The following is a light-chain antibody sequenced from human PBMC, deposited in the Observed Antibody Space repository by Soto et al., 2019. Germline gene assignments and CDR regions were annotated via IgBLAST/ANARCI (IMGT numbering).Light chain of an antibody. CDR1: QTVINTY. CDR3: QQYGSSPLT. J-gene: IGKJ4*01. Sequence: EIVLTQSPGTLSLSPGERATLSCRASQTVINTYLAWYQQKPGQAPRLLIYGASSRATGVPDRFCGSGSGTDFTLTISRLEPEDFAVYFCQQYGSSPLTFGGGTKVEIK. CDR2: GAS. V-gene: IGKV3-20*01.